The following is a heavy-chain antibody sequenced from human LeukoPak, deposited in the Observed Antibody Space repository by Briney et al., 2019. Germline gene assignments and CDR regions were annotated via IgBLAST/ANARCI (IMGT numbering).Heavy chain of an antibody. Sequence: GGSLRLSCAASGFTFDDYGMSWVRQAPGKGLEWVSGINWNGGSTGYADSVKGRFTISRDNAKNSLYLQMNSLRAEDTGLLCEYPPIRGDAFDIWGQGTMVTVSS. CDR2: INWNGGST. V-gene: IGHV3-20*01. D-gene: IGHD3-10*01. J-gene: IGHJ3*02. CDR3: YPPIRGDAFDI. CDR1: GFTFDDYG.